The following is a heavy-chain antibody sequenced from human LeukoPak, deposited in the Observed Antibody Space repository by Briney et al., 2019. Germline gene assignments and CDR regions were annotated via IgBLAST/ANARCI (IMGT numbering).Heavy chain of an antibody. CDR2: IRSKAYGGTT. D-gene: IGHD6-6*01. CDR1: GFIFSIHA. Sequence: GALRLSCAASGFIFSIHAMHWIRQAPGKGLEWVGFIRSKAYGGTTEYAASVKGRFTISRDDSKSIAYLQMNSLKTEDTAVYYCTTSPWYSSSLDDAFDIWGQGAMVTVSS. CDR3: TTSPWYSSSLDDAFDI. J-gene: IGHJ3*02. V-gene: IGHV3-49*03.